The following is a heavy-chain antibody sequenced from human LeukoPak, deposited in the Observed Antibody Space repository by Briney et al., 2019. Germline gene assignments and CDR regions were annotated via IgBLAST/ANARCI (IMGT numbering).Heavy chain of an antibody. CDR2: MNQDGRER. Sequence: PGGSLRLSCAASGFTFADLWMTWVRQAPGKGLEWVATMNQDGRERYYVNSVKGRFTISRDNGKNSLYLQMNSLRAEDTAVYLCGSPRRGYWGQGTLVTVSS. V-gene: IGHV3-7*01. CDR1: GFTFADLW. CDR3: GSPRRGY. J-gene: IGHJ4*02.